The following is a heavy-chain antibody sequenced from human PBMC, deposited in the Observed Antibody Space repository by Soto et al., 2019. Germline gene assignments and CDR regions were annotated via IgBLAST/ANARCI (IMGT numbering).Heavy chain of an antibody. V-gene: IGHV1-18*04. CDR2: ISAYNGNT. J-gene: IGHJ6*02. CDR3: ARGSPPYDSSGYSITYSYYGMDV. D-gene: IGHD3-22*01. CDR1: GYTSTSYG. Sequence: QVQLVQSGAEVKKPGASVKVSCKASGYTSTSYGISWVRQAPGQGLEWMGWISAYNGNTNYAQKLQGRVTMTTDTSTSTAYMELRSLRSDDTAVYYCARGSPPYDSSGYSITYSYYGMDVWGQGTTVTVSS.